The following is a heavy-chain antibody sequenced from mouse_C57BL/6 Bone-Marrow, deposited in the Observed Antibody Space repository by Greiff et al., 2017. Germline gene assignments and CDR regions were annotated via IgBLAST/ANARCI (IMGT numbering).Heavy chain of an antibody. J-gene: IGHJ2*01. V-gene: IGHV1-52*01. CDR1: GYTFTSYW. CDR2: IDPSDSET. D-gene: IGHD6-5*01. Sequence: VQLQQPGAELVRPGSSVKLSCKASGYTFTSYWMHWVKQRPIQGLEWIGNIDPSDSETHYNQKFKDKATLTVDKSSSTAYMQLSSLTSEDSAVYYCATPGPRYAMDYWGQGTTLTVSS. CDR3: ATPGPRYAMDY.